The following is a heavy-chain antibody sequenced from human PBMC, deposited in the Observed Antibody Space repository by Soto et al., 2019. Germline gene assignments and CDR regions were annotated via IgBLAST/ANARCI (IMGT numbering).Heavy chain of an antibody. CDR1: RYTFTSCY. CDR3: AKAKFDFWSGYWSPSLDF. CDR2: INPNNGYT. Sequence: ASVKVSCKASRYTFTSCYIHWVRQAPGQGLEWMGWINPNNGYTKYTQKFQGRVTVTRDTSITTAYLELTRLQSDDTAVYYCAKAKFDFWSGYWSPSLDFWGQGTLVTVSS. D-gene: IGHD3-3*01. V-gene: IGHV1-2*02. J-gene: IGHJ4*02.